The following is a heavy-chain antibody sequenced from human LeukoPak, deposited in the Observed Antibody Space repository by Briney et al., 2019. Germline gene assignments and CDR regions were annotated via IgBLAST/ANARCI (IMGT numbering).Heavy chain of an antibody. J-gene: IGHJ4*02. D-gene: IGHD3-9*01. V-gene: IGHV3-23*01. CDR2: ISGSGDST. Sequence: TGGSLRLSCAASGFTFRDYGMSWVRQAPGKGLEWVSAISGSGDSTYYADSVKGRFTISRDNSKNTLYLQMNSLRAEDTAVYYCARYGPRGVLRYFDWLSTRGAFDYWGQGTLVTVSS. CDR1: GFTFRDYG. CDR3: ARYGPRGVLRYFDWLSTRGAFDY.